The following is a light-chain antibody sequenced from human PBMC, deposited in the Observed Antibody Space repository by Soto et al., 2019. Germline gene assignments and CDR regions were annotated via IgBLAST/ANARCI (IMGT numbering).Light chain of an antibody. Sequence: QSVLTQPPSASGTPGQMVTISCSGSSSNIGSNYVYWYQQLPGTAPKLLIYRNNQRPSGVPDRFSGSKSGTSASLAISGLRSEDEADYYCAVWDDSLSGYVFGTGTKVTVL. CDR1: SSNIGSNY. J-gene: IGLJ1*01. CDR3: AVWDDSLSGYV. CDR2: RNN. V-gene: IGLV1-47*01.